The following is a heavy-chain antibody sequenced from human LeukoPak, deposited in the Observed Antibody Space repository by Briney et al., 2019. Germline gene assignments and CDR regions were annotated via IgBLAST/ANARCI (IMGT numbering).Heavy chain of an antibody. Sequence: GRSLRLSCAASGFTFDDYAMHWVRQAPGKGLEWVSGISWNSGSIGYADSVKGRFTISRDNAKNSLYLQMNSLRAEDTALYYCARGYCSGGSCYPPVYYFDYWGQGTLVTVSS. CDR3: ARGYCSGGSCYPPVYYFDY. CDR2: ISWNSGSI. CDR1: GFTFDDYA. V-gene: IGHV3-9*01. J-gene: IGHJ4*02. D-gene: IGHD2-15*01.